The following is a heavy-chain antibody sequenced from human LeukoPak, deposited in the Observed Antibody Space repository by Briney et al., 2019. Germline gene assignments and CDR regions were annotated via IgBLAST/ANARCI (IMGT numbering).Heavy chain of an antibody. CDR1: GGSLSSNNW. CDR3: ARLIAAAGDY. Sequence: SGTLSLTCAVSGGSLSSNNWWSWVRQPPGRGLEWIGEIYHSGSTSYNPSLKSRVTISVDTSKNQFSLKLNSVTAADTAVYCCARLIAAAGDYWGQGTLVTVSS. V-gene: IGHV4-4*01. J-gene: IGHJ4*02. D-gene: IGHD6-13*01. CDR2: IYHSGST.